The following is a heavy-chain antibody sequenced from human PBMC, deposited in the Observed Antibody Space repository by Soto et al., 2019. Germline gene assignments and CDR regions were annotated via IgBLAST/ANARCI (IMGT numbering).Heavy chain of an antibody. CDR2: FDPEDGET. J-gene: IGHJ4*02. V-gene: IGHV1-24*01. CDR1: GYTLTELS. Sequence: ASVKVSCKVSGYTLTELSMHWVRQAPGKGLEWMGGFDPEDGETIYAQKFQGRVTMTEDTSTDTAYMELSSLGSEDTAVYYCATGESMVRGVIITLASWGQGTLVTVSS. D-gene: IGHD3-10*01. CDR3: ATGESMVRGVIITLAS.